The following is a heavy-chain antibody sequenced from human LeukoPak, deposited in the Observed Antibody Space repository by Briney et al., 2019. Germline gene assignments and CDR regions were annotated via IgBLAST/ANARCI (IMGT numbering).Heavy chain of an antibody. CDR2: IKQDGSEQ. D-gene: IGHD3-3*01. Sequence: GGSLRLSCAASGFTFSSYWMNWVRQAPGKGLEWVANIKQDGSEQYYVDSVKGRFTVSRDNAKSSLHLQMNSLRVEDTAVYYCAGGSGWTTNYWGQGTLVTVSS. CDR1: GFTFSSYW. V-gene: IGHV3-7*04. CDR3: AGGSGWTTNY. J-gene: IGHJ4*02.